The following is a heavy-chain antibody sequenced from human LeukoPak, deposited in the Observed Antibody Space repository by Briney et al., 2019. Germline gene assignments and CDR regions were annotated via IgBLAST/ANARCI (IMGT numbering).Heavy chain of an antibody. CDR2: INGDGSST. D-gene: IGHD2-21*02. CDR1: GFTFSSSW. J-gene: IGHJ4*02. CDR3: ARDMAYCGGDCYFDY. V-gene: IGHV3-74*01. Sequence: PGGSLRLSCAASGFTFSSSWMHWVRQAPGKGLVWVSRINGDGSSTSYADSVKGRFTISRDNAKNTLYLQMNSLRAEDTAVYYCARDMAYCGGDCYFDYWGQGTLVTVSS.